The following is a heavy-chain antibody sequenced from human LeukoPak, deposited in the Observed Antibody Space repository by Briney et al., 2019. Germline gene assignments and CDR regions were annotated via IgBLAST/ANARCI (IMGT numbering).Heavy chain of an antibody. V-gene: IGHV4-61*01. J-gene: IGHJ5*02. Sequence: PSETLSLTCTVSGGSVSSGSYYWSWIRQPPGKGLEWIGYIYYSGSTNYNPSLKSQVTISVDTSKNQFSLKLSSVTAADTAVYYCASNLSGSYYNWFDPWGQGTLVTVSS. CDR3: ASNLSGSYYNWFDP. CDR1: GGSVSSGSYY. CDR2: IYYSGST. D-gene: IGHD1-26*01.